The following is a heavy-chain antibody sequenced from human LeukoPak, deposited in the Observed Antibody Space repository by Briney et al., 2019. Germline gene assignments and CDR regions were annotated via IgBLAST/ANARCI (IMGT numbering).Heavy chain of an antibody. D-gene: IGHD3-3*01. J-gene: IGHJ4*02. V-gene: IGHV4-59*01. CDR2: IYYSGST. CDR3: ARTYYDFWSGYYTYFDY. CDR1: GGSISSYY. Sequence: SETLSLTCTVSGGSISSYYWSWIRQPPGKGLEWIGYIYYSGSTNYNPSLKSRVTISVDTSKNQFSLKLSSVTAADTAVYYCARTYYDFWSGYYTYFDYWGQGTLDTVSS.